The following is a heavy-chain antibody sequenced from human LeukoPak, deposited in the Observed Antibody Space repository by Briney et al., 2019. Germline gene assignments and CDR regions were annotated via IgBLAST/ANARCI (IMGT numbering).Heavy chain of an antibody. CDR3: AREDSYCRSSRCYGSYGLDV. Sequence: PGGSLRLSCGASGFTFSSYGMHWVRQAPGKGLEGVAVISYDGTEKYYGDSVKGRFSISRDNSKKMVYLQMDSLRAEDTAVYYCAREDSYCRSSRCYGSYGLDVWGQGTTVTVSS. CDR2: ISYDGTEK. CDR1: GFTFSSYG. D-gene: IGHD2-2*01. J-gene: IGHJ6*02. V-gene: IGHV3-33*08.